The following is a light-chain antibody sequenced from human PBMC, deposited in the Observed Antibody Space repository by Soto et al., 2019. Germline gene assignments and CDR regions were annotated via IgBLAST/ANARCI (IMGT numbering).Light chain of an antibody. CDR2: AAS. CDR3: QKYNSSPYT. V-gene: IGKV1-27*01. J-gene: IGKJ2*01. CDR1: QGISNY. Sequence: DIQMTQSPSSLSASVGDRVTITCRASQGISNYLAWYQQKPGKVPKLLIYAASTLQSGVPSRFSGSGSGTDFNHTISSLQTEDVATYYCQKYNSSPYTFGQGTKLKIK.